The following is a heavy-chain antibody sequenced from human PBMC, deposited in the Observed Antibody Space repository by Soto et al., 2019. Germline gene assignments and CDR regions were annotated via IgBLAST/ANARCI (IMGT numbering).Heavy chain of an antibody. CDR1: GFTFSSYG. Sequence: GGSLRLSCAASGFTFSSYGMHWVRQAPGKGLEWVAVIWYDGSNKYYADSVKGRFTISRDNSKNTLYLQMNSLRAEDTAVYYCAREYKYYYGSAPSNPLDYWGQGTLVTVSS. CDR2: IWYDGSNK. J-gene: IGHJ4*02. D-gene: IGHD3-10*01. V-gene: IGHV3-33*01. CDR3: AREYKYYYGSAPSNPLDY.